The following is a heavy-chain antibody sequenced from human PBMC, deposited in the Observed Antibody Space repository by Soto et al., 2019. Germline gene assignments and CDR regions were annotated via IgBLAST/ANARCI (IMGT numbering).Heavy chain of an antibody. J-gene: IGHJ4*02. D-gene: IGHD1-1*01. CDR1: GGSFSGYY. Sequence: SETLSLTCAVYGGSFSGYYWSWIRQPPGKGLEWIGEINHSGSTNYNPSLKSRVTISVDTSKNQFSLKLSSVTAADTAIYYCARALPTAEDYFDYWGQGTLVTVSS. CDR3: ARALPTAEDYFDY. CDR2: INHSGST. V-gene: IGHV4-34*01.